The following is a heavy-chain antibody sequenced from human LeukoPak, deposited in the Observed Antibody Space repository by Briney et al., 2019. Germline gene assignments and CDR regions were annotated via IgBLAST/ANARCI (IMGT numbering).Heavy chain of an antibody. CDR1: GFTFSSYS. CDR2: ISSSSSYI. CDR3: ARASAAGTNLFDY. V-gene: IGHV3-21*01. J-gene: IGHJ4*02. D-gene: IGHD6-13*01. Sequence: GGSLRLSCAASGFTFSSYSMNWVRQAPGKGLEWVSSISSSSSYIYYADSVKGRFTISRDNAENSLYLQMNSLRAEDTAVYYCARASAAGTNLFDYWGQGTLVTVSS.